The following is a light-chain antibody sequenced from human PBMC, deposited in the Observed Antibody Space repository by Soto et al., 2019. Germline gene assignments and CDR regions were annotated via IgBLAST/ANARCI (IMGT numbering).Light chain of an antibody. CDR3: QQYITYSRT. J-gene: IGKJ2*02. CDR1: QSISTW. CDR2: QAS. V-gene: IGKV1-5*03. Sequence: DIQMTQSPSTLSTSVGDRVTITCRASQSISTWLAWYQHKPGKAPKLLIYQASSLEGGVPSMFSGSGSGTEFTLTISSLQPDDFATYYCQQYITYSRTFGQGTRVETK.